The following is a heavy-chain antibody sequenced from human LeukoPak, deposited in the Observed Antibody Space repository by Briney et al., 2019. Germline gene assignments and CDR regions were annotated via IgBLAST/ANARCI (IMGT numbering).Heavy chain of an antibody. Sequence: GLEWVSAISGSGGSTYYADSVKGRFTISRDNSKNTLYLQMNSLRAEDTAVYYCAKSPASDYWGQGTLVTVPS. D-gene: IGHD2-2*01. V-gene: IGHV3-23*01. CDR2: ISGSGGST. CDR3: AKSPASDY. J-gene: IGHJ4*02.